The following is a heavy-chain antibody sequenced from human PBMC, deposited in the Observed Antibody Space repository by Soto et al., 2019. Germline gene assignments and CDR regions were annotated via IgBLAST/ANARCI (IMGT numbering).Heavy chain of an antibody. V-gene: IGHV1-46*01. CDR1: GYTFTSYY. Sequence: QVQLVQSGAEVKKPGASVKVSCKASGYTFTSYYVHWVRQAPGQGLEWMGVINPSGGRTSYAQNFQGRVTMKRDKSTSTVFMELTILRSDDTAVYYCARGPHINTIGHTFDIWGQGTMVTVSS. D-gene: IGHD2-2*01. CDR3: ARGPHINTIGHTFDI. CDR2: INPSGGRT. J-gene: IGHJ3*02.